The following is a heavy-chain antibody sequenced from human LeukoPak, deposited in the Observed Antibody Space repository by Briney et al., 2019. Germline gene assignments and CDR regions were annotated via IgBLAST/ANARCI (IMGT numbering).Heavy chain of an antibody. D-gene: IGHD4-11*01. Sequence: ASVKVSCKASGYTFTGYYMHWVRQAPGQGLEWMGWINPNSGGTNYAQKIQGRVTMNRDTSISTAYMELSRLRSDDTAVYYCARDWRVVRSKAYYYYYYGMDVWGQGTTVTVSS. CDR2: INPNSGGT. CDR3: ARDWRVVRSKAYYYYYYGMDV. J-gene: IGHJ6*02. CDR1: GYTFTGYY. V-gene: IGHV1-2*02.